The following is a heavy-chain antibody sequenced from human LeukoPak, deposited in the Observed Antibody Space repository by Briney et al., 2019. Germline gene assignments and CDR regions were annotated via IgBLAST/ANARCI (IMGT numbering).Heavy chain of an antibody. D-gene: IGHD3-22*01. V-gene: IGHV4-59*01. CDR1: GGSISSYY. Sequence: PSETLSLTCTVSGGSISSYYWSWIRQPPGKGLEWIGYIHYSGSTNHNPSLKSRVTISLDTSKNQFSLKLSSVTAADTAVYYCARGYWYDSSGYYRSFDHWGQGTLVTASS. CDR3: ARGYWYDSSGYYRSFDH. CDR2: IHYSGST. J-gene: IGHJ4*02.